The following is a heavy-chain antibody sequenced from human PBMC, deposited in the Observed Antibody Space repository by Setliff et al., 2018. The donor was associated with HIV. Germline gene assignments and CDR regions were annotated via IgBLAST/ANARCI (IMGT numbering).Heavy chain of an antibody. Sequence: SETLSLTCTVSGGFISTGGYSWIWIRQPPGKGLEWIGYIYHSGNTYYNPSLKSRCSISVDRSKNHFSPRLSYVPASDTAVYYCARRRAAMWRGLFVGFENWGQGTLVTVSS. CDR1: GGFISTGGYS. J-gene: IGHJ4*02. V-gene: IGHV4-30-2*01. D-gene: IGHD1-26*01. CDR2: IYHSGNT. CDR3: ARRRAAMWRGLFVGFEN.